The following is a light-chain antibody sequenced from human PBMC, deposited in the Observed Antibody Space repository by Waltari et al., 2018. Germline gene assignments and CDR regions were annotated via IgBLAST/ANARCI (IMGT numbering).Light chain of an antibody. J-gene: IGKJ1*01. CDR3: QKYDFLPAT. Sequence: EIVLTQSPGTLSLSPGERATLSCRASQGVGKYLAWYQQRPGQAPRLLLSHTSIRATGIPDRFSGSGYGTDFSLTISRLEPEDFAVYYCQKYDFLPATFDQGTTVEIK. V-gene: IGKV3-20*01. CDR1: QGVGKY. CDR2: HTS.